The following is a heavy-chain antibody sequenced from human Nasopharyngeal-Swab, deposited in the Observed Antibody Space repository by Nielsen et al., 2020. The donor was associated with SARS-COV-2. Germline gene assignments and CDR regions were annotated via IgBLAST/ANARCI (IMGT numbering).Heavy chain of an antibody. Sequence: SVQVSCQASRGTFSSYALSWVRQAPGQGLEWMGGIIPIFGTANYAQKFQGRVTITADESTSTAYMELSSLRSEDTAVYYCARDDPESPMVGAWYFDYWGQGTLVTVSS. CDR2: IIPIFGTA. V-gene: IGHV1-69*13. CDR1: RGTFSSYA. J-gene: IGHJ4*02. D-gene: IGHD3-10*02. CDR3: ARDDPESPMVGAWYFDY.